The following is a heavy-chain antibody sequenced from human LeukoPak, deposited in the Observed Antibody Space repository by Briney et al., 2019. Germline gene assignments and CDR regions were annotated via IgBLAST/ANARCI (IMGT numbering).Heavy chain of an antibody. CDR1: GFTFSTYG. Sequence: GGSLRLSCAASGFTFSTYGMHWVRQAPGKGLEWVAAIGSDGRHKYSADSVRGRFTISRDNTKNTLDLHMNSLSTEDTAVYYCARDRAVSDNRWSLDPWGQGTLVTVSS. J-gene: IGHJ5*02. V-gene: IGHV3-33*01. CDR2: IGSDGRHK. D-gene: IGHD4-23*01. CDR3: ARDRAVSDNRWSLDP.